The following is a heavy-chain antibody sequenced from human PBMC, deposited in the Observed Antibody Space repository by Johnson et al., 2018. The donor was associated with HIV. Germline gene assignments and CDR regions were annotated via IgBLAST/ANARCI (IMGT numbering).Heavy chain of an antibody. CDR1: GFTFTSYD. J-gene: IGHJ3*01. Sequence: EVQLVESGGGLVQPGGSLRLSCVASGFTFTSYDMHWVRQATGEGLDWISAIGTAGDTLYPGSVKGRFTISRDKSKNTLFLQMGRLRAEDTAVYFCTRGFYSPSSGYSEPSGSVDAFDVWGQGTMVTVSS. V-gene: IGHV3-13*01. CDR3: TRGFYSPSSGYSEPSGSVDAFDV. CDR2: IGTAGDT. D-gene: IGHD3-22*01.